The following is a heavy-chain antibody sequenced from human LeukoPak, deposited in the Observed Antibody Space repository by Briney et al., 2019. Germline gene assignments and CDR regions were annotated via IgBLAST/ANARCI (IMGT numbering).Heavy chain of an antibody. CDR1: GFTFRTYW. Sequence: GGSLRLSCAASGFTFRTYWMAWVRQAPGKGLEWVANIKGDESARHQADSVKGRFTISRDNAQNSVYLQMSSLRGEDTAVYYCARDVGVSLDYWGQGTLVTVSS. V-gene: IGHV3-7*01. CDR3: ARDVGVSLDY. CDR2: IKGDESAR. J-gene: IGHJ4*02.